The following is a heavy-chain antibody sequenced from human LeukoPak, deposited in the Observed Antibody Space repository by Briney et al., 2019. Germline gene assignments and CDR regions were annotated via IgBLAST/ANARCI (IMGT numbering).Heavy chain of an antibody. Sequence: PSETLSLTCTVSTGSISSSSYYWGWIRQHPGKGLEWIGYIYNSGITYYNPSLKSRLTISVDTSKNQFSLKLSSVTAADTAVYYCARNYGSGSYRHNLYYFDYWGQGTLVTVSS. J-gene: IGHJ4*02. CDR1: TGSISSSSYY. CDR3: ARNYGSGSYRHNLYYFDY. D-gene: IGHD3-10*01. V-gene: IGHV4-31*03. CDR2: IYNSGIT.